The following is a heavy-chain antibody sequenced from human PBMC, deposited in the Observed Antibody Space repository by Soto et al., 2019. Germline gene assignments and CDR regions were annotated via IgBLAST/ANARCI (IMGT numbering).Heavy chain of an antibody. CDR3: AKEKGKGSPYEDYYYYGMDV. J-gene: IGHJ6*02. D-gene: IGHD5-12*01. CDR1: GFTFSSYG. Sequence: GGSLRLSCAASGFTFSSYGMHWVRQAPGKGLEWVAVISYDGSNKYYADSVKGRFTISRDNSKNTLYLQMNSLRAEDTAVYYCAKEKGKGSPYEDYYYYGMDVWGQGTTVTAP. CDR2: ISYDGSNK. V-gene: IGHV3-30*18.